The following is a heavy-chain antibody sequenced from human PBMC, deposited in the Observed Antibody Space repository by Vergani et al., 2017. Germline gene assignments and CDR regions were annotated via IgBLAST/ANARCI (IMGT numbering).Heavy chain of an antibody. CDR2: IYFSGST. V-gene: IGHV4-39*01. CDR1: CASIRSSNYY. Sequence: QLQLQELGPGLVKPSATLSLTCSVSCASIRSSNYYLGWIRQPPGKGLEWIASIYFSGSTYYNPSLKSRVTISVDTSKNQFSLKLSSVTAAETAVYFCARHSTVEWLVKLGWIDPWGQGILVTVSS. CDR3: ARHSTVEWLVKLGWIDP. J-gene: IGHJ5*02. D-gene: IGHD6-19*01.